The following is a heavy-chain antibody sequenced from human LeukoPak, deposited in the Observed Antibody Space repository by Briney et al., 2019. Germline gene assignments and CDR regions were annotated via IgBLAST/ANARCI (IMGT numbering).Heavy chain of an antibody. J-gene: IGHJ4*02. CDR1: GGTFSSYA. CDR2: IIPILGIA. D-gene: IGHD3-22*01. Sequence: ASVKVSCKASGGTFSSYAISWVRQAPGRGLEWMGRIIPILGIANYAQKFQGRVTITADKSTSTAYMELSSLRSEDTAVYYCARGEYYYDSSGYNLAYWGQGTLVTVSS. CDR3: ARGEYYYDSSGYNLAY. V-gene: IGHV1-69*04.